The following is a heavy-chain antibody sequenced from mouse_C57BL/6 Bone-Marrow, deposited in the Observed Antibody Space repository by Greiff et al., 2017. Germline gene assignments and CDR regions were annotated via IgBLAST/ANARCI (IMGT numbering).Heavy chain of an antibody. Sequence: QVHVKQSGAELVKPGASVKISCKASGYAFSSYWMNWVKQRPGKGLEWIGQIYPGDGDTNYNGKFKGKATLTADKSSSTAYMQLSSMTSEDSAVYFCAREKIYYAMDYWGQGTSVTVSS. V-gene: IGHV1-80*01. CDR1: GYAFSSYW. CDR2: IYPGDGDT. J-gene: IGHJ4*01. CDR3: AREKIYYAMDY.